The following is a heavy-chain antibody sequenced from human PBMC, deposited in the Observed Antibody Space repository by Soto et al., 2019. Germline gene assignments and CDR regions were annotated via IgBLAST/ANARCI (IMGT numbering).Heavy chain of an antibody. V-gene: IGHV1-69*02. D-gene: IGHD6-6*01. CDR1: GGTFSSYT. Sequence: GASVKVSCKASGGTFSSYTISWVRQAPRQGLEWMGRIIPILGIANYAQKFQGRVTITADKSTSTAYMELSSLRSEDTAVYYCARAATYSSSDYWGQGTLVTVSS. CDR2: IIPILGIA. CDR3: ARAATYSSSDY. J-gene: IGHJ4*02.